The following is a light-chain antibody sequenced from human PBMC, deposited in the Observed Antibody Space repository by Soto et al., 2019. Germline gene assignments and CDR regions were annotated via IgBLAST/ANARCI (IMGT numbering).Light chain of an antibody. CDR1: SSNIGRNY. Sequence: QSVLTQPPSVSAAPGQKVTLSCSGTSSNIGRNYVAWYQQLPGTAPKLLIYDNDKRPSGIPDRFSGSKSGTSATLGITGLQTGDEADYYCGTWDSSLREAVVFGEGTQLTVL. V-gene: IGLV1-51*01. CDR3: GTWDSSLREAVV. J-gene: IGLJ2*01. CDR2: DND.